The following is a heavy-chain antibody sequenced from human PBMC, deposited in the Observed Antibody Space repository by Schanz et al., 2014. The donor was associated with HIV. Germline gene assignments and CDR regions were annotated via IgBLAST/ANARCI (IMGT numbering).Heavy chain of an antibody. D-gene: IGHD6-13*01. CDR1: GFTFNNAW. J-gene: IGHJ2*01. CDR3: ARDFPYSSSSYAGYLDL. CDR2: IKSAPYSGTT. V-gene: IGHV3-15*01. Sequence: EVQLVESGGGLVKPGGSLRLSCAASGFTFNNAWMSWVRQAPGKGLEWVGRIKSAPYSGTTDYPAPVKGRFTVSRDDSKTTVYLQMNSLRAEDTAVYYCARDFPYSSSSYAGYLDLWGRGTLVIVSS.